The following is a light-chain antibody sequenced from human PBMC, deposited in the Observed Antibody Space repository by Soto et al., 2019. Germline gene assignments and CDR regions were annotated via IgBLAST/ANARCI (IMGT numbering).Light chain of an antibody. V-gene: IGKV3-20*01. CDR2: GAS. CDR3: QQYGSSPLT. CDR1: QSVSSNY. J-gene: IGKJ4*01. Sequence: EIVLTQSPGTLSLSPGERSTLSCMASQSVSSNYLAWYQQKPGQAPRLLIYGASSRATGIPDRFSGSGSGTDFTLTISRLEPEDFAVYYCQQYGSSPLTFGEGTKVDIK.